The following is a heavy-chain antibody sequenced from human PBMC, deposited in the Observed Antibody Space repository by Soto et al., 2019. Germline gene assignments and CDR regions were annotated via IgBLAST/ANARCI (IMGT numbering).Heavy chain of an antibody. CDR2: INHSGST. CDR3: ACQYSSRNYYYYGMDV. D-gene: IGHD6-6*01. J-gene: IGHJ6*02. V-gene: IGHV4-34*01. CDR1: GGSFSGYY. Sequence: SETLSLTCAVYGGSFSGYYWSWIRQPPGKGLEWIGEINHSGSTNYNPSLKSRVTISVDTSKNQFSLKLGSVTAADTAVYYCACQYSSRNYYYYGMDVWGQGTTVTVSS.